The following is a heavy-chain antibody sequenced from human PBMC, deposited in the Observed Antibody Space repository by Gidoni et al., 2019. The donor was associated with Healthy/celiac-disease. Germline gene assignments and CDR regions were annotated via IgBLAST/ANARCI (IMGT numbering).Heavy chain of an antibody. CDR3: ARLRFGSLGPFDL. CDR2: NSGGT. Sequence: NSGGTNYAQKFQRRVTMTRDTSISTAYMELSRLRSDDTAVYYCARLRFGSLGPFDLWGRGTLVTVSS. D-gene: IGHD3-16*01. V-gene: IGHV1-2*02. J-gene: IGHJ2*01.